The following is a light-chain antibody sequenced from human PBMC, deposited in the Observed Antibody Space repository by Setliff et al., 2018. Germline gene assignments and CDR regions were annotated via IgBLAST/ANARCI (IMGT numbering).Light chain of an antibody. CDR2: RNN. CDR1: SSNIGSNT. J-gene: IGLJ2*01. V-gene: IGLV1-44*01. Sequence: QSVLTQPPSASGTPGQRVTISCSGSSSNIGSNTVNWYQQLPGTAPTLLIYRNNQRPSGVPDRFSGSKSGTSASLAISGLQSEDEADYYCAAWDDSLNVVVFGGGTKVTVL. CDR3: AAWDDSLNVVV.